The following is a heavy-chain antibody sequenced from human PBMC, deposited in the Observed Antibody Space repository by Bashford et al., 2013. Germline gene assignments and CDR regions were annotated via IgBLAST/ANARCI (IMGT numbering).Heavy chain of an antibody. CDR3: ARGYCSSGRFVLIITALDV. CDR1: GGTFSSYA. V-gene: IGHV1-69*13. Sequence: SVKVSCKASGGTFSSYAISWVRQAPGQGLEWMGGLIPMFRSVNYAQKFQRRLTITADESTTTAYMELSGLRSDDTAVYFCARGYCSSGRFVLIITALDVVGPGDHGHRLL. CDR2: LIPMFRSV. J-gene: IGHJ6*02. D-gene: IGHD2-8*01.